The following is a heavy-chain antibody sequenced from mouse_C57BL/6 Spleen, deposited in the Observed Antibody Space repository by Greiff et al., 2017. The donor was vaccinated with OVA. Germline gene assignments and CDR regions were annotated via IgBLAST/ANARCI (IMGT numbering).Heavy chain of an antibody. Sequence: VQLQPPWAELVKPGASVKMSCQASGYTFTSSWITWVKQRPGQGLEWIGDIYPGSGSTNYNEKFKSKATLTVDTSSSTAYMQLRSLTSEDSAVYYCARRWDYYFDYGGQGTTLTVSS. J-gene: IGHJ2*01. CDR1: GYTFTSSW. D-gene: IGHD4-1*01. CDR3: ARRWDYYFDY. V-gene: IGHV1-55*01. CDR2: IYPGSGST.